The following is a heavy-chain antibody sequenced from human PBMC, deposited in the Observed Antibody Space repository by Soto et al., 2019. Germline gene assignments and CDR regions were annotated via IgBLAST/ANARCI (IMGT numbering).Heavy chain of an antibody. D-gene: IGHD2-2*01. CDR1: GFTFSSYA. CDR2: ISGSGGST. CDR3: AKEDDRYCSSTSWPKDAFDI. Sequence: EVQLLESGGGLVQPGGSLRLSCAASGFTFSSYAMSWVRQAPGKGLEWVSAISGSGGSTYYADSVKGRFTISRDKSKNTLYLQMNSLRAEDTAVYYCAKEDDRYCSSTSWPKDAFDIWGQGTMVTVSS. V-gene: IGHV3-23*01. J-gene: IGHJ3*02.